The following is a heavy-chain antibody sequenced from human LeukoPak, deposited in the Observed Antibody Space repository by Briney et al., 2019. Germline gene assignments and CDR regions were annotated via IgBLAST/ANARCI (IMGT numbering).Heavy chain of an antibody. CDR3: ATDTYDYVWGSP. D-gene: IGHD3-16*01. V-gene: IGHV3-11*01. CDR1: GFTFSDHY. J-gene: IGHJ5*02. CDR2: ISSDSRII. Sequence: GGSLRPSCAASGFTFSDHYMSWIRQAPGKGLEWLSQISSDSRIIYYADSVKGRFTISRDNARQSLYLQMNSLRADDTAVYYCATDTYDYVWGSPWGQGTLVTVSS.